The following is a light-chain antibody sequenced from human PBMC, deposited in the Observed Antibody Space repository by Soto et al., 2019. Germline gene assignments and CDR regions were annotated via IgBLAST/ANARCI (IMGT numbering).Light chain of an antibody. CDR3: QQYDNPPLT. CDR2: DAS. J-gene: IGKJ4*01. CDR1: PDISNS. Sequence: DIQMTQSPSSLSASVGDRVTITCQASPDISNSLNWYQQKPGKAPKLLIYDASNLEPGVPSRFSGSGSGTDFTFTISSLQPEDIATYYCQQYDNPPLTFGGGTKVEIK. V-gene: IGKV1-33*01.